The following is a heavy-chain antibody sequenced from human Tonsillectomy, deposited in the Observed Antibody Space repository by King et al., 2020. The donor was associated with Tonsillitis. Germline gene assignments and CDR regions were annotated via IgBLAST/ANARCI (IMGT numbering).Heavy chain of an antibody. V-gene: IGHV3-72*01. Sequence: GQLVQSGGGLVQPGGSLRLSCAASGFTFSDHYMDWVRQAPGKGLEWVGRTRNKDNSYTTEYAASVKGRFTISRDDSKNSVYLHMNSLKSEDTAVYYCTRVTLIYYLDYWGQGTLVTVSS. D-gene: IGHD3-10*01. CDR3: TRVTLIYYLDY. J-gene: IGHJ4*02. CDR2: TRNKDNSYTT. CDR1: GFTFSDHY.